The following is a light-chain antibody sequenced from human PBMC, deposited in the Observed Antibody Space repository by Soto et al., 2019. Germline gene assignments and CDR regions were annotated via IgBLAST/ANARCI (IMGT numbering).Light chain of an antibody. CDR3: QQYNNWPPFT. J-gene: IGKJ3*01. V-gene: IGKV3-15*01. CDR2: GAS. Sequence: EIVMTQSPATLPVSPGERATLSCRASQSVSSNLACYQQKPGQAPSLLIYGASTRATAIPARFSGSGSGTDFTLTISSLQSEDFAVYYCQQYNNWPPFTFGPGTKVDIK. CDR1: QSVSSN.